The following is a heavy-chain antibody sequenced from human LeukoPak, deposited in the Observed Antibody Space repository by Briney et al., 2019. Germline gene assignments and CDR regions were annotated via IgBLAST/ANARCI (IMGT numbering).Heavy chain of an antibody. CDR2: IKQDVNEK. J-gene: IGHJ4*02. CDR1: GFTFSSYW. V-gene: IGHV3-7*03. Sequence: GGSLRLSCAASGFTFSSYWMSWVRQAPGKGLEWVANIKQDVNEKYYVDSVKGRFTISRDNSKNTLYLQMNSLRAEDTAVYYCAKSELSLYYFDYWGQGTLVTVSS. D-gene: IGHD3-16*02. CDR3: AKSELSLYYFDY.